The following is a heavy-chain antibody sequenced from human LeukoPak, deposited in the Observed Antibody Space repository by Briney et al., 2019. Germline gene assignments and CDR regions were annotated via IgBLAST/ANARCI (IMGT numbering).Heavy chain of an antibody. CDR2: IYYSGST. Sequence: SETLSLTCTVSGGSVNSGDYYWSWIRQPPGKGLEWIGYIYYSGSTNYNPSLKSRVTMSLDTPKNQFSVKLSSVTAADTAVYYCARVPITLVRGVIQYYFDYWGQGTLVTVSS. D-gene: IGHD3-10*01. CDR3: ARVPITLVRGVIQYYFDY. V-gene: IGHV4-61*08. J-gene: IGHJ4*02. CDR1: GGSVNSGDYY.